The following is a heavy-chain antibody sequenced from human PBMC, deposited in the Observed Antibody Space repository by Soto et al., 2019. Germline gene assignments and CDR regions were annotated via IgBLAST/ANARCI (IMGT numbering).Heavy chain of an antibody. Sequence: EVQLVESGGGLVEPGGSIRLSCVASGFTFTKAYMTWVRQAPGKGLEWVGRIKGSHAGGTTDYATSVKGRFTISRDDSTITPYLAINRLKTEDASVYYWTPEGGYTGSNFSWAYLGQGTLVTVSS. CDR2: IKGSHAGGTT. J-gene: IGHJ4*02. CDR1: GFTFTKAY. CDR3: TPEGGYTGSNFSWAY. V-gene: IGHV3-15*01. D-gene: IGHD1-26*01.